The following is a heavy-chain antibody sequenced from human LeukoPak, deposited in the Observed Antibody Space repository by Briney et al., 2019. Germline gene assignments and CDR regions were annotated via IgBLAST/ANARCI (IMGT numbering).Heavy chain of an antibody. J-gene: IGHJ4*02. D-gene: IGHD1-26*01. CDR2: ISAYNGNT. CDR3: ARDATRSGQWELLGY. Sequence: GASVKVSCKASGYTFTNYGISWVRQAPGQGLEWMGWISAYNGNTNSAQKLQGRVTMTIDTSTSTAYMELRSLTSDDTAVYYCARDATRSGQWELLGYWGQGTLVTVPS. CDR1: GYTFTNYG. V-gene: IGHV1-18*01.